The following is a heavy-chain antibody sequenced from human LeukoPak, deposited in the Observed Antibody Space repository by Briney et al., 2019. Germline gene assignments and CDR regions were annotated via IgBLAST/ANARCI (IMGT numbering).Heavy chain of an antibody. CDR2: INHSGST. CDR3: ARGYTRGTYSSRSPFDY. J-gene: IGHJ4*02. CDR1: GGSFSGYY. D-gene: IGHD6-13*01. Sequence: PSQTLSLTCAVYGGSFSGYYWSWIRQPPGKGLEWNGEINHSGSTNYNPSLKSRVTISVDTSKNQFSLKLSAVTAADTAVYYCARGYTRGTYSSRSPFDYWGQGTLVTVSS. V-gene: IGHV4-34*01.